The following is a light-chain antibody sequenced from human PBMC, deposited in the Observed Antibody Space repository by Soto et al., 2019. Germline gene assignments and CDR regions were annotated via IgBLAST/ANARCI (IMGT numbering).Light chain of an antibody. J-gene: IGKJ5*01. CDR3: QQRSNWPPIT. CDR2: DTS. Sequence: VLTQSPATLSLSPGERATLSCRASQSVSSYLAWYQQKPGQAPRLLIYDTSNRATGVPARFSGSGSGTDFTLTISSLEPEDFAVYYCQQRSNWPPITFGQGTRLEIK. CDR1: QSVSSY. V-gene: IGKV3-11*01.